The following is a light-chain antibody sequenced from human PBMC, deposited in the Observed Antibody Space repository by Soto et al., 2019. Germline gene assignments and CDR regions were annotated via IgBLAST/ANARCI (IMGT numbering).Light chain of an antibody. CDR3: QQRSNWPPIT. Sequence: EIVLTQSKATLSFSPVERSTLSFRASQSVSSYLAWYQQKPGQAPRLLIYDASNRATGIPARFSGSGSGTDFTLTISSLEPEDFAVYYCQQRSNWPPITFGQVTLLE. CDR2: DAS. J-gene: IGKJ5*01. V-gene: IGKV3-11*01. CDR1: QSVSSY.